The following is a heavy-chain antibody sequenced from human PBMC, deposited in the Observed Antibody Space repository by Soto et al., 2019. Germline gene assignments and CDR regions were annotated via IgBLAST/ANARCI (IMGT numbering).Heavy chain of an antibody. Sequence: PGESLKISCKGSGYSFTNYWIGWVRQMPGKGLEWMGIIYPGDSDTRYSPSFQGQVTISADKSISTAYLQWSSLKASDTAMYHCARRDSSSSRGYYYYGMDVWGQGTTVTVSS. CDR1: GYSFTNYW. J-gene: IGHJ6*02. D-gene: IGHD6-6*01. V-gene: IGHV5-51*01. CDR2: IYPGDSDT. CDR3: ARRDSSSSRGYYYYGMDV.